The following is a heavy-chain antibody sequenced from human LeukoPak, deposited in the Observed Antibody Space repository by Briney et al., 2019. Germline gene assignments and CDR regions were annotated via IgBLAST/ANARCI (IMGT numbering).Heavy chain of an antibody. CDR2: IYPGDSDT. V-gene: IGHV5-51*01. Sequence: HGESLKISCKGSGYSFTSYWIGWVRQMPGKGLEWMGIIYPGDSDTRYSPSFQGQVTISADKSISTAYLQWSSLKASDTAMYYCARHDRGRGHSGRTRLYYYYMDVWGKGTTVTVSS. D-gene: IGHD5-12*01. CDR1: GYSFTSYW. J-gene: IGHJ6*03. CDR3: ARHDRGRGHSGRTRLYYYYMDV.